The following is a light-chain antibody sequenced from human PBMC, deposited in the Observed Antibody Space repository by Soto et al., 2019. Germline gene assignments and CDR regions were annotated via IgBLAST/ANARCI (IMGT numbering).Light chain of an antibody. Sequence: DIRMTQSPSSLSASVGDRVTITCRASQAINNYLAWYQQKPGQVPKLLIYDASTLQSGLQSRFRGSGSGTVFTLTISSLQSEDVATYYCQSYNSAPNTFGQGTRLEIK. CDR2: DAS. J-gene: IGKJ2*01. CDR1: QAINNY. CDR3: QSYNSAPNT. V-gene: IGKV1-27*01.